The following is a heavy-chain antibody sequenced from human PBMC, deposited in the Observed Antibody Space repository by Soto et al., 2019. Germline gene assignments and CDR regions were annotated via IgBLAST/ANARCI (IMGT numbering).Heavy chain of an antibody. CDR1: GGSISSHS. CDR2: VYSSGST. D-gene: IGHD5-18*01. Sequence: QVKLQEAGPRLVKPSETLSLTCSVSGGSISSHSWNWIRQPPGRGLEWIGHVYSSGSTNYNPSLEMRVTISVDASKNQFSLKLTSLTAADTAVYYCARRVQANSAVVQGNWLDPWGQGTLVTVSS. CDR3: ARRVQANSAVVQGNWLDP. J-gene: IGHJ5*02. V-gene: IGHV4-59*08.